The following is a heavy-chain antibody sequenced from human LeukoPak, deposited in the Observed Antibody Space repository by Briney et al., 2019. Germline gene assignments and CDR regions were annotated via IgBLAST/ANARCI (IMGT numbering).Heavy chain of an antibody. CDR2: IYHSGST. CDR3: AILTIAVGGGY. Sequence: PSETLSLTCTVSGGSISSGGYNWSWIRQPPGKGLEWIGYIYHSGSTYYNPSLKSRVTISVDRSKNQFSLKLSSVTAADTAVYYCAILTIAVGGGYWGQGTVVTVSS. J-gene: IGHJ4*02. CDR1: GGSISSGGYN. V-gene: IGHV4-30-2*01. D-gene: IGHD6-19*01.